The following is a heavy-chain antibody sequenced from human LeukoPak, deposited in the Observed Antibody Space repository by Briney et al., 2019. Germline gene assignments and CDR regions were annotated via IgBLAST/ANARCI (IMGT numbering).Heavy chain of an antibody. Sequence: GRSLRLSCAASGFTFSDYYMSWIRQAPGKGLEWVSYISSSSSYTNYADSVKGRFTISRDNAKNSLYLQMNSLRAEDTAVYYCARGGSYRSFDYWGQGTLVTVSS. D-gene: IGHD1-26*01. CDR2: ISSSSSYT. CDR1: GFTFSDYY. V-gene: IGHV3-11*06. J-gene: IGHJ4*02. CDR3: ARGGSYRSFDY.